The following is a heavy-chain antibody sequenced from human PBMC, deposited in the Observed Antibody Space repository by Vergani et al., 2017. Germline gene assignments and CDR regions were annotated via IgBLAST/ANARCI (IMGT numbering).Heavy chain of an antibody. V-gene: IGHV4-30-2*01. CDR2: IYHSGST. J-gene: IGHJ6*02. CDR1: GGSISSGGYS. Sequence: QVQLQESGPGLVKPSQTLSLTCAVSGGSISSGGYSWSWIRQPPGKGLEWIGYIYHSGSTYYNPSLKSRVTISVDRSKNQFSLKLSSVTAADTAVYYCARTGLDGMDVWGQGTTVTVSS. CDR3: ARTGLDGMDV. D-gene: IGHD1-14*01.